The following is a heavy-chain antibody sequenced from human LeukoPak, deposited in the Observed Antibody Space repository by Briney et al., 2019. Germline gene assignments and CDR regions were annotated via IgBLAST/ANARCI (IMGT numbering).Heavy chain of an antibody. Sequence: GGSLRLSCVGAGFSFSSYGMHWVRQAPGKGLEWVAVISYDGSAKFYAGPVKGRFTTSRDNSRNTLYLQMNSLRAEDTAVYFCAKDHSSGWQDKYFQHWGQGTLVTVPS. CDR3: AKDHSSGWQDKYFQH. CDR1: GFSFSSYG. J-gene: IGHJ1*01. V-gene: IGHV3-30*18. CDR2: ISYDGSAK. D-gene: IGHD6-19*01.